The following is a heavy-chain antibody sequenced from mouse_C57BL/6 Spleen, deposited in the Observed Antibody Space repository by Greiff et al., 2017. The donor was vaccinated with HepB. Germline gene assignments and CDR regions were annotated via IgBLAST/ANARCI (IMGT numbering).Heavy chain of an antibody. V-gene: IGHV3-6*01. J-gene: IGHJ4*01. CDR1: GYSITSGYY. CDR3: ARAFSYGNYASYAMDY. Sequence: EVQRVESGPGLVKPSQSLSLTCSVTGYSITSGYYWNWIRQFPGNKLEWMGYISYDGSNNYNPSLKNRISITRDTSKNQFFLKLNSVTTEDTATYYCARAFSYGNYASYAMDYWGQGTSVTVSS. D-gene: IGHD2-1*01. CDR2: ISYDGSN.